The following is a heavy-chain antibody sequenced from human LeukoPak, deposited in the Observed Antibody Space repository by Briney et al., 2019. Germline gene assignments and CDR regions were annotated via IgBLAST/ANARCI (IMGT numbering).Heavy chain of an antibody. Sequence: SETLSLTCAVYGGSFSGYYWSWIRQPPGKGLEWIGEINHSGSTNYNPSLKSRVTISVDTSKNQFSLKLSSVTAADTAVYYCARVVSGLGGLLWFGELSYYYYYMDVWGKGTTVTISS. CDR1: GGSFSGYY. J-gene: IGHJ6*03. V-gene: IGHV4-34*01. CDR3: ARVVSGLGGLLWFGELSYYYYYMDV. CDR2: INHSGST. D-gene: IGHD3-10*01.